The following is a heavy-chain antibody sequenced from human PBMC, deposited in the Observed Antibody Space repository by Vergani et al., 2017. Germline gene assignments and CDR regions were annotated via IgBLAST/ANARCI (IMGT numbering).Heavy chain of an antibody. J-gene: IGHJ4*02. CDR1: GYTFTSYY. V-gene: IGHV1-46*01. CDR3: ATLSIAAAGGDY. Sequence: QVQLVQSGAEVKKPGASVKVSCKASGYTFTSYYMHWVRQAPGQGLEWMGIINPSGGSTSYAQKFQGRVTMTRDTSTSTVYMELSILRSEDTAVYYCATLSIAAAGGDYWGQGTLVTVSS. CDR2: INPSGGST. D-gene: IGHD6-13*01.